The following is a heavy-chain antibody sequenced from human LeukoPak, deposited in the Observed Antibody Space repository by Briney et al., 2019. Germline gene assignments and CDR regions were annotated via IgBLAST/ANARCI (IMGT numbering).Heavy chain of an antibody. CDR3: ARGRESSSWYDYYYYYYMDV. CDR2: INHSGST. V-gene: IGHV4-34*01. Sequence: SETLSLTCAVYGGSFSGYYWSWIRQPPGKGLEWIGEINHSGSTNYNPSLKSRVTISVDTSKNQFSLKLSSVTAADTAVYYCARGRESSSWYDYYYYYYMDVWGKGTTVTVSS. CDR1: GGSFSGYY. D-gene: IGHD6-13*01. J-gene: IGHJ6*03.